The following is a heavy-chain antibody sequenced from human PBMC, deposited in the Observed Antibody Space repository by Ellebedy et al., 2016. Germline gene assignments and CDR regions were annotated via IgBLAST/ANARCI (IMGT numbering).Heavy chain of an antibody. Sequence: GGSLRLXXVASGFTFGNFFMSWVRQAPGGGLEWVSTISGGGDTTVSADSVKGRFTISRDNSRNTLYLQMDSLRAADTAVYYCYYGHYSGYWGQGTLVTVSS. J-gene: IGHJ4*02. CDR1: GFTFGNFF. V-gene: IGHV3-23*01. D-gene: IGHD4-17*01. CDR2: ISGGGDTT. CDR3: YYGHYSGY.